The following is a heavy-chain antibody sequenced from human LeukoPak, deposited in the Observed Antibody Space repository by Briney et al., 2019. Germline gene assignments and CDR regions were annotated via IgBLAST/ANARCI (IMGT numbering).Heavy chain of an antibody. CDR3: ARQTRGYVYYFDY. Sequence: GGSLRLSCAASGFPFQDSGLSWVRQAPGKGLEWISGINWNGDTSVYADSVKGRFTISRDNAKNSLYLQMNSLRADDTAFYYCARQTRGYVYYFDYWGQGTLVTVSS. J-gene: IGHJ4*02. D-gene: IGHD2-2*01. V-gene: IGHV3-20*04. CDR1: GFPFQDSG. CDR2: INWNGDTS.